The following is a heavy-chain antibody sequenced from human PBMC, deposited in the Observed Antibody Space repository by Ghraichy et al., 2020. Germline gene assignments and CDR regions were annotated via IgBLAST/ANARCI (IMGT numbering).Heavy chain of an antibody. CDR2: INHSGST. V-gene: IGHV4-34*01. D-gene: IGHD2-15*01. CDR1: GGSFSGYY. CDR3: ARGSGGTSYYGMDV. J-gene: IGHJ6*02. Sequence: SETLSLTCAVYGGSFSGYYWSWIRQPPGKGLEWIGEINHSGSTNYNPSLKSRVTISVDTSKNQFSLKLSSVTAADTAVYYCARGSGGTSYYGMDVWGQGTTVTVSS.